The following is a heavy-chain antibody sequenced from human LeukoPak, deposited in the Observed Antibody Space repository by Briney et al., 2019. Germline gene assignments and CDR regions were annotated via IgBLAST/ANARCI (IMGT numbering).Heavy chain of an antibody. D-gene: IGHD6-25*01. J-gene: IGHJ6*04. CDR2: IKTKADNYAT. CDR3: THPAYYYNVDV. Sequence: GGSMKLSCSASGLTFSVSAIHWVRQASGKGLEWVGRIKTKADNYATAYAASVKGRFTTSRDDSTNTAYLQMNSLKTEDTAVYYCTHPAYYYNVDVWGKGTTVTVSS. V-gene: IGHV3-73*01. CDR1: GLTFSVSA.